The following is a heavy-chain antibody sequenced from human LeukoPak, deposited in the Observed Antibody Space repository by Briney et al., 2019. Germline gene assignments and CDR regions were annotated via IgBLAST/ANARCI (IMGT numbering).Heavy chain of an antibody. D-gene: IGHD2-2*02. J-gene: IGHJ6*02. V-gene: IGHV4-59*01. CDR1: GGSISSYY. Sequence: PSETLSLTCTVSGGSISSYYWSWIRQPPGKGLEWIGYIYYSGSTNYNPSLKSRVTISVDTSKNQFSLKLSSVTAADTAVYYCARDDCSSTSCYNGMDVWGQGTTVTVSS. CDR3: ARDDCSSTSCYNGMDV. CDR2: IYYSGST.